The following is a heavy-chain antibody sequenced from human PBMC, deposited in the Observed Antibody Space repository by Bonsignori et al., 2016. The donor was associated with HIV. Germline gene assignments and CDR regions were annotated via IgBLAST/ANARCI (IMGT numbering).Heavy chain of an antibody. CDR2: INHSGST. CDR3: ARGRTYYSDSGSFWFDY. J-gene: IGHJ4*02. D-gene: IGHD3-10*01. CDR1: GGSFSGYY. Sequence: SETLSLTCAVYGGSFSGYYWGWIRQPPGKGLEWIGEINHSGSTNYNPSLKSRVTISVDTSKNQFSLKLSSVTAADTAVYFCARGRTYYSDSGSFWFDYWGQGTLVTVSS. V-gene: IGHV4-34*01.